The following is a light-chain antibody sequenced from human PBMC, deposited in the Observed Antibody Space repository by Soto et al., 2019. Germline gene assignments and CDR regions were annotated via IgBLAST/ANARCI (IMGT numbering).Light chain of an antibody. CDR1: SSYVGGYNY. CDR3: SSYTSSGNYV. CDR2: DVS. Sequence: QSVVTQPGSVCGSPGQPSAISCTATSSYVGGYNYVSWYQHHPGKAPKLMIYDVSNRPSGVFDRFSGSKSGNTASLTISGLQAEDEADYYCSSYTSSGNYVFGTGTKVTVL. V-gene: IGLV2-14*03. J-gene: IGLJ1*01.